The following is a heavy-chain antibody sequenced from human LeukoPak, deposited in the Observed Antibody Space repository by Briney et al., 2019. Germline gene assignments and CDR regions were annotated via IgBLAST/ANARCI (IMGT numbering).Heavy chain of an antibody. D-gene: IGHD3-22*01. V-gene: IGHV5-51*01. Sequence: GESLKISCKGSGYSFTSYWIGWVRQMPGKGLEGMGIIYPGDSDTRYSPSLQGQVTISADKSISTAYLQWSSLKASDTAMYYCARVYYDSSGYHTPFDYWGQGTLVTVSS. CDR1: GYSFTSYW. CDR3: ARVYYDSSGYHTPFDY. J-gene: IGHJ4*02. CDR2: IYPGDSDT.